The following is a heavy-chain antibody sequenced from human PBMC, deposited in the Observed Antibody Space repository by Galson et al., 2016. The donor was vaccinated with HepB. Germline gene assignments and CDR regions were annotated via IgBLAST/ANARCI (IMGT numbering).Heavy chain of an antibody. V-gene: IGHV3-30*18. Sequence: SLRLSCAASEFSFSYYGMHWVRQAASKGLEWVAVISYDGSNKYYADSVKGRFTISRDNSKNTLYLQMNSLRVEDTAVYYCVKDTGAVMVADSTDAFDIWGQGTMVTVSS. CDR2: ISYDGSNK. CDR3: VKDTGAVMVADSTDAFDI. J-gene: IGHJ3*02. D-gene: IGHD2-15*01. CDR1: EFSFSYYG.